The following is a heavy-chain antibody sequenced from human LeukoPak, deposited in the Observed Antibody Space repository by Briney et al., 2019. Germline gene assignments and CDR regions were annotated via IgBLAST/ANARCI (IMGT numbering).Heavy chain of an antibody. D-gene: IGHD3-10*01. Sequence: GGSLRLSCAASGFTFSSYGMHWVRQAPGKGLEWVAVISYDGGNQYYADSVKGRFTISRDNSKNTLYLQMNSLRAEDTAVYYCAKDGVRGGSYVDYWGQGTLVTVSS. CDR1: GFTFSSYG. J-gene: IGHJ4*02. V-gene: IGHV3-30*18. CDR2: ISYDGGNQ. CDR3: AKDGVRGGSYVDY.